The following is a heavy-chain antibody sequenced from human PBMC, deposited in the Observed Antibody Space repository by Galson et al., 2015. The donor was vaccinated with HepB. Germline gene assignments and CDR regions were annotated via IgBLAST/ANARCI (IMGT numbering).Heavy chain of an antibody. D-gene: IGHD4-23*01. J-gene: IGHJ4*02. CDR1: GFTFSTYA. V-gene: IGHV3-23*01. Sequence: SLRLSCAASGFTFSTYAMNWVRQAPGKGLEWVSVISGDTAKIFHADSVKGRFTISRDKSMNTVYLQMDSMRAEDTAVYYCANGGNWDSRYFDYWGQGGLVTVAS. CDR3: ANGGNWDSRYFDY. CDR2: ISGDTAKI.